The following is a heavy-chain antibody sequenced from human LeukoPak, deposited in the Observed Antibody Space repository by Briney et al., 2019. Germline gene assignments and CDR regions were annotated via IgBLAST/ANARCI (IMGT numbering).Heavy chain of an antibody. J-gene: IGHJ4*02. CDR1: GFTFSSYW. CDR3: ARDGRAVAGEHDY. V-gene: IGHV3-74*01. D-gene: IGHD6-19*01. Sequence: GGSLRLSCAASGFTFSSYWMHWVRQGPGKGLVWVSRINSDGSSTTYADSVKGRFTISRDNAKNSLYLQMNSLRAEDTAVYYCARDGRAVAGEHDYWGQGTLVTVSS. CDR2: INSDGSST.